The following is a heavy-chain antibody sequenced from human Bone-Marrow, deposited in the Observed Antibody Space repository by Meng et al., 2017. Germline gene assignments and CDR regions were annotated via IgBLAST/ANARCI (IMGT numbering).Heavy chain of an antibody. CDR1: GYSISSGYY. CDR2: IYHSGST. J-gene: IGHJ4*02. Sequence: SETLSLTCTVSGYSISSGYYWGWIRQPPGEGLEWIGSIYHSGSTYYNPSLKSRVTISVDTSKNQFSLKLSSVTAADTAVYYCARSGSGSYYEYYFDYWGQGTLVTVSS. CDR3: ARSGSGSYYEYYFDY. D-gene: IGHD3-10*01. V-gene: IGHV4-38-2*02.